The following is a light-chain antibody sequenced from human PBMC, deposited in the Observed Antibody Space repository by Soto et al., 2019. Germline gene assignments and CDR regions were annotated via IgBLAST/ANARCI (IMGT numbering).Light chain of an antibody. CDR3: QQYYITPQT. CDR1: QSVLYSSNNKNY. CDR2: WAS. V-gene: IGKV4-1*01. Sequence: DIVMTQSPDSLAVSLGGRATINCKSSQSVLYSSNNKNYLAWYQQKPGQPPKLLIYWASTRESGVPDRLSGSGSGTDFTLTISSLQAEDVAVYYCQQYYITPQTFGQGTKVEIK. J-gene: IGKJ1*01.